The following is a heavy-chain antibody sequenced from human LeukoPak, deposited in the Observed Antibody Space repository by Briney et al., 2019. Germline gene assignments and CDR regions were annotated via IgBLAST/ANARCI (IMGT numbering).Heavy chain of an antibody. V-gene: IGHV3-23*01. CDR1: GFTFSSYA. Sequence: HPGGSLRLSCAASGFTFSSYAMSWVRQAPGKGLEWVSAIRGSGGSTYYADSVKGRFTISRDNSKNTLYLQVNSLRAEDTAVYYCAKDLRAQGARPYYGMDVWGQGTTVTVSS. CDR3: AKDLRAQGARPYYGMDV. CDR2: IRGSGGST. D-gene: IGHD6-6*01. J-gene: IGHJ6*02.